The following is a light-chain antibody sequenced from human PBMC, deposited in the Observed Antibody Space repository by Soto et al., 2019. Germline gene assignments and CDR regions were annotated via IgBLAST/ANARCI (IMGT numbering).Light chain of an antibody. CDR1: QSVSYW. CDR2: DAS. CDR3: QQYGFS. J-gene: IGKJ3*01. Sequence: IHMTQSPSTLSASVGDRVTITCRASQSVSYWLAWYQQKPGKAPKLLIHDASSLESGVPSRFRGGGSGQEFTLTISGLQPDDFATYYGQQYGFSFGPGTKVEMK. V-gene: IGKV1-5*01.